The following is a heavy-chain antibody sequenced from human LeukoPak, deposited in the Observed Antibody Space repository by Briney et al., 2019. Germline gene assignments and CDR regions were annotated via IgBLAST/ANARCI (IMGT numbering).Heavy chain of an antibody. J-gene: IGHJ4*02. CDR2: MNPNSGNT. CDR3: ARGLTIFGVVIYYFDY. D-gene: IGHD3-3*01. CDR1: GYTFTSYA. V-gene: IGHV1-8*03. Sequence: GASVKVSCKASGYTFTSYAMNWVRQAPGQGLEWMGWMNPNSGNTGYAQKFQGRVTITRNTSISTAYMELSSLRSEDTAVYYCARGLTIFGVVIYYFDYWGQGTLVTVSS.